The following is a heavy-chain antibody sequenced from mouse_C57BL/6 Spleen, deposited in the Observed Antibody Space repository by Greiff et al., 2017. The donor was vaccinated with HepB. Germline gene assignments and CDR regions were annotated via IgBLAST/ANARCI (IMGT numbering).Heavy chain of an antibody. CDR1: GYTFTDYY. V-gene: IGHV1-19*01. D-gene: IGHD1-1*01. CDR2: INPYNGGT. CDR3: ARKGTVAYYFDY. J-gene: IGHJ2*01. Sequence: VQLQQSGPVLVKPGASVKMSCKASGYTFTDYYMNWVKQSHGKSLEWIGVINPYNGGTSYNQKFKGKATLTVDKSSSTAYMELNSLTSEDSAVYYCARKGTVAYYFDYWGQGTTLTVSS.